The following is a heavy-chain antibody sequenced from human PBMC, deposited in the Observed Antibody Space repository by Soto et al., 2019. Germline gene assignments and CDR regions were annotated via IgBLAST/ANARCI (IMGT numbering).Heavy chain of an antibody. CDR3: ARDDGYSGYEPPRYYYYYMDV. D-gene: IGHD5-12*01. CDR1: GDSVSSNSAA. J-gene: IGHJ6*03. CDR2: TYYRSKWYN. V-gene: IGHV6-1*01. Sequence: PSETLSLTCAISGDSVSSNSAAWNWIRQSPSRGLEWLGRTYYRSKWYNEYAVSVKSRITINPDTSKNQFSLQLNSVTPEDTAVYYCARDDGYSGYEPPRYYYYYMDVWGKGTTVTVSS.